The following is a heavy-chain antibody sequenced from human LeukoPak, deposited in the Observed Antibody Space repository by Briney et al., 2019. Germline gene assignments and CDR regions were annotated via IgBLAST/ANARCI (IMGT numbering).Heavy chain of an antibody. CDR1: GXSISSSSYY. CDR2: IYYSGST. D-gene: IGHD3-22*01. J-gene: IGHJ4*02. CDR3: ASEYNDSSGYYLDY. V-gene: IGHV4-39*01. Sequence: SETLSLTCTVSGXSISSSSYYWGWIRQPPGKGLEWIGSIYYSGSTYYNPSLKSRVTISVDTSKNQFSLKLSSVTAADTAVYYCASEYNDSSGYYLDYWGQGTLVTVSS.